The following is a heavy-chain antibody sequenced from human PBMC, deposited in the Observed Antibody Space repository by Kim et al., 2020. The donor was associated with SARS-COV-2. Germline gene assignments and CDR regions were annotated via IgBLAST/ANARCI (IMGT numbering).Heavy chain of an antibody. Sequence: SETLSLTCTVSGGSISSGGYYWSWIRQHPGKGLEWIGYIYYSGSTYYNPSLKSRVTISVDTSKNQFSLKLSSVTAADTAVYYCARDLGVQGDYYYGMDVWGQGTTVTVSS. CDR2: IYYSGST. D-gene: IGHD3-10*01. J-gene: IGHJ6*02. V-gene: IGHV4-31*03. CDR3: ARDLGVQGDYYYGMDV. CDR1: GGSISSGGYY.